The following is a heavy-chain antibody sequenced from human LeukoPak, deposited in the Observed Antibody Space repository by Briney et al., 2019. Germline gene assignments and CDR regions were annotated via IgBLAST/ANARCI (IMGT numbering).Heavy chain of an antibody. J-gene: IGHJ6*02. CDR2: IWYDGSNK. CDR1: GFTFSTYG. V-gene: IGHV3-33*01. Sequence: GGSLRLSCAASGFTFSTYGMHWVRQAPGKGLEWVAVIWYDGSNKYYVNSVQGRFTISRDNSKNTLYLQMNSLRAEDTAVYYCARFVATYGLDVWGQGTTVTVSS. CDR3: ARFVATYGLDV.